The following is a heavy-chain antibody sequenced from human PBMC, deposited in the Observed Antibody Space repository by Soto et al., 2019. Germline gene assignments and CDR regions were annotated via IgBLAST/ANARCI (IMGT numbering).Heavy chain of an antibody. CDR2: IEWDDDK. CDR3: ARIRGSGSATAGYGAFDI. CDR1: GFSLSTSGMC. Sequence: GSGPTLVNPTQALTLTCTLSGFSLSTSGMCVSWIRQPPGKALERLARIEWDDDKYYNTSLKTRLTISKDTSKNPVVLTMTNMGPVDTATYYCARIRGSGSATAGYGAFDIWGQGTMVTVSS. D-gene: IGHD1-26*01. V-gene: IGHV2-70*11. J-gene: IGHJ3*02.